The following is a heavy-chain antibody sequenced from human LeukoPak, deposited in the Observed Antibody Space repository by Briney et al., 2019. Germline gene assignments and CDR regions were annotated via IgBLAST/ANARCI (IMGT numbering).Heavy chain of an antibody. J-gene: IGHJ4*02. D-gene: IGHD3-10*01. CDR1: GFTVSSNY. CDR2: IYGGGST. V-gene: IGHV3-66*01. Sequence: AGGSLRLSCAASGFTVSSNYMTWVRQAPGKGLEWVSVIYGGGSTNYADPVKGRFTISRDISKNTLYLQMNNLRAEDTAVYYCARGQSSGSYYTYYFDSWGQGTLVTVSS. CDR3: ARGQSSGSYYTYYFDS.